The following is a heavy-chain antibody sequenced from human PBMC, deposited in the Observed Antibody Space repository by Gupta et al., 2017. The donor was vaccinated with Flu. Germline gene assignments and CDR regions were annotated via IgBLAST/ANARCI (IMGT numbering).Heavy chain of an antibody. CDR2: ISWNSDDI. J-gene: IGHJ3*02. V-gene: IGHV3-9*01. D-gene: IGHD6-19*01. Sequence: EVQLVESGGGLVQPGRSLRLSCTASRFPLGDYAMYWVRQAPGKGLEWVSGISWNSDDIGYADSVKGRFTISRDNAKNALYLQMNSLRPEDTALYFCGKGAGSGWLLDASDIWGQGTMVIVSS. CDR3: GKGAGSGWLLDASDI. CDR1: RFPLGDYA.